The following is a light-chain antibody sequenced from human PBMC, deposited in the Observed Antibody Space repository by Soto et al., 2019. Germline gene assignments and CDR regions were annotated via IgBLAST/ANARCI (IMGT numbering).Light chain of an antibody. J-gene: IGKJ1*01. CDR3: PPCGSSPS. CDR1: QSVSSSY. CDR2: DTS. Sequence: EIVLTQSPGTLSLSPGERATLSCRASQSVSSSYLAWYQQKPGQAPRLLIYDTSSRATGIPDRFSGSGSGKNFTPAISRLGPEDFAVDYCPPCGSSPSFGQGTKVE. V-gene: IGKV3-20*01.